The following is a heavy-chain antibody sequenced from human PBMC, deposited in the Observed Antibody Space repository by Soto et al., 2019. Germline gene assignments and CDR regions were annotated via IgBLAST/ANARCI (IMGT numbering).Heavy chain of an antibody. CDR1: GYSFTSYW. Sequence: PGESLKISCXGSGYSFTSYWIGWVRQMPGKGLEWMGIIYPGDSDTRYSPSFQGQVTISADKSISTAYLQWSSLKASDTAMYYCARHYCRSTSCYPVYYYYYGMDVWGQGTTVTVSS. CDR3: ARHYCRSTSCYPVYYYYYGMDV. J-gene: IGHJ6*02. V-gene: IGHV5-51*01. D-gene: IGHD2-2*01. CDR2: IYPGDSDT.